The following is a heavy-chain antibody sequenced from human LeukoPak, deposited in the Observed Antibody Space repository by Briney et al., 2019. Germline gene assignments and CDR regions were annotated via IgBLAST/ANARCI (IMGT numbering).Heavy chain of an antibody. CDR1: GFTFSSYA. D-gene: IGHD6-13*01. Sequence: AGGSLRLSCAASGFTFSSYAMHWVRQAPGKGLEWVAVISYDGSNKYYADSVKGRFTISRDNSKNTLYLQMNSLRAEDTAVYYCARDRAFIPGIAAAGADYWGQGTLVTVSS. CDR2: ISYDGSNK. CDR3: ARDRAFIPGIAAAGADY. J-gene: IGHJ4*02. V-gene: IGHV3-30-3*01.